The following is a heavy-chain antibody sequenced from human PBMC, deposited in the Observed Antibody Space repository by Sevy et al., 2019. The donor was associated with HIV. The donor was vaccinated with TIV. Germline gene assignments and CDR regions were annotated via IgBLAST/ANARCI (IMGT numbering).Heavy chain of an antibody. CDR1: AFSFNTYA. CDR2: ISGSGGST. J-gene: IGHJ4*02. D-gene: IGHD3-16*01. Sequence: GGSLRLSCAASAFSFNTYAMSWVRRAPGKGLEWVSTISGSGGSTYYSDSVKGRFTISRDNSKNTLYVQMNSLRAEDTAVYYCAKPWGSFYFDYWGQGTLVTVSS. V-gene: IGHV3-23*01. CDR3: AKPWGSFYFDY.